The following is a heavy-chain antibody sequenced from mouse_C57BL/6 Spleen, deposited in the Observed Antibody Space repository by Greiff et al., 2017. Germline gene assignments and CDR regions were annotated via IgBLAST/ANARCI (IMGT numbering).Heavy chain of an antibody. CDR1: GFTFSSYA. CDR3: SRDGDYGGAMDY. Sequence: EVQLVESGGGLVKPGGSLKLSCAASGFTFSSYAMSWVRQTPEKRLEWVATISDDGSYTYYPDNVKGRYTISRDNAKNNRYLQMSNLKSEDTAMYYCSRDGDYGGAMDYWGQGTSVTVSS. J-gene: IGHJ4*01. CDR2: ISDDGSYT. D-gene: IGHD1-1*01. V-gene: IGHV5-4*01.